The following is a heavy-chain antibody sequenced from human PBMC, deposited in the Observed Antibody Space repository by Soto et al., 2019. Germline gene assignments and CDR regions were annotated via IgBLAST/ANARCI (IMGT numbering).Heavy chain of an antibody. CDR3: AKRSSGWYFDY. D-gene: IGHD6-19*01. V-gene: IGHV3-23*01. CDR2: ISSSGGAT. CDR1: GSTFSNYA. Sequence: PGGSLRLSCVASGSTFSNYAMSWVRQAPGKGLEWVSGISSSGGATYYADSVKGRFTISRDNSKNSLYLQMDTLRAEDTAVYYCAKRSSGWYFDYWGQGTLVTVSS. J-gene: IGHJ4*02.